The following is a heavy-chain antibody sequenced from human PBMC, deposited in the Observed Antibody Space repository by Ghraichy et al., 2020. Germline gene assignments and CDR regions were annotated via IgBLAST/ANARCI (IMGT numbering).Heavy chain of an antibody. D-gene: IGHD3-16*02. J-gene: IGHJ4*02. V-gene: IGHV4-61*01. CDR1: GGSVSSGSYY. CDR2: IYYSGST. CDR3: AAGHYDYVWGSYRKTKFDY. Sequence: SETLSLTCTVSGGSVSSGSYYWSWIRQPPGKGLEWIGYIYYSGSTNYNPSLKSRVTISVDTSKNQFSLKLSSVTAADTAVYYWAAGHYDYVWGSYRKTKFDYWGQGTLVTVSS.